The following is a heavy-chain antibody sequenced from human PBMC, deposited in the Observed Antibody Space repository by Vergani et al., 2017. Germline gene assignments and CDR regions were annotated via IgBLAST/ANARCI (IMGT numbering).Heavy chain of an antibody. V-gene: IGHV2-26*01. J-gene: IGHJ4*02. D-gene: IGHD3-3*01. Sequence: QWGAGLLKPSETLSLTCAVYGGSFSGYYWSWIRQPPGKGLEWLAHIFSNDEKSYSTSLKSRLTISKDTSKSQVVLTMTNMDPVDTATYYCARIYDFWSGYHMYYFDYWGQGTLVTVSS. CDR3: ARIYDFWSGYHMYYFDY. CDR2: IFSNDEK. CDR1: GGSFSGYYW.